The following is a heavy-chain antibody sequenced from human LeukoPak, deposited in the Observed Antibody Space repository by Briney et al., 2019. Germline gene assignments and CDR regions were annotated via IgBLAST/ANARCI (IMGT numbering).Heavy chain of an antibody. J-gene: IGHJ4*02. CDR2: INPNSGGT. V-gene: IGHV1-2*04. CDR1: GYTFTGYY. Sequence: ASVNVSCKASGYTFTGYYMHWVRQAPGQGLEWMGWINPNSGGTNYAQKLQGWVTMTRDTSISTAYMELSRPRSDDTAVYYCARGGVITFGGVIVPFDYWGQGTLVTVSS. D-gene: IGHD3-16*02. CDR3: ARGGVITFGGVIVPFDY.